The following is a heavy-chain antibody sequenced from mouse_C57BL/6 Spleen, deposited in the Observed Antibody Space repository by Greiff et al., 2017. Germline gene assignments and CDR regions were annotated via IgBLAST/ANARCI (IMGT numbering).Heavy chain of an antibody. Sequence: EVKVVESGGGLVQPKGSLKLSCAASGFSFNTYAMNWVRQAPGKGLEWVARIRSKSNNYATYYADSVKDRFTISRDDSESMLYLQMNNLKTEDTARYCCVYGSSYEWYFDVWGTGTTVTVSS. J-gene: IGHJ1*03. V-gene: IGHV10-1*01. CDR3: VYGSSYEWYFDV. CDR1: GFSFNTYA. CDR2: IRSKSNNYAT. D-gene: IGHD1-1*01.